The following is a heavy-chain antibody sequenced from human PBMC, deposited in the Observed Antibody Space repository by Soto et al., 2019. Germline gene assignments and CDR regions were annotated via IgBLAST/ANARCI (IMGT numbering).Heavy chain of an antibody. D-gene: IGHD3-10*01. J-gene: IGHJ3*01. CDR2: IIPIFGTA. CDR1: GGTSSDYA. Sequence: QVLLVQSGTVVKKPGSSVKVSCQASGGTSSDYALTWVRQAPGQGLEWMGGIIPIFGTANYAQRFQGRVSITADESSSTAYMELSSLKSEDTAVYYCAGSFKYGSGTFDALDVWGHGTMVMVSS. CDR3: AGSFKYGSGTFDALDV. V-gene: IGHV1-69*01.